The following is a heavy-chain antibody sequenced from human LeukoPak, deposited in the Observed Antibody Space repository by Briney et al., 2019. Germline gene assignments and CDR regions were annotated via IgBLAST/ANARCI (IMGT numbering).Heavy chain of an antibody. CDR2: IGGST. J-gene: IGHJ4*02. CDR3: AKITGAKSYDY. Sequence: GGSLRLSCAASVFTFSNYSMTWVRQAPGKGLEWVSAIGGSTYYADSVKGRFTISRDNSKNTLYLQMNSLRAEDTAVYYCAKITGAKSYDYWGQGTLVTVSS. D-gene: IGHD1-26*01. V-gene: IGHV3-23*01. CDR1: VFTFSNYS.